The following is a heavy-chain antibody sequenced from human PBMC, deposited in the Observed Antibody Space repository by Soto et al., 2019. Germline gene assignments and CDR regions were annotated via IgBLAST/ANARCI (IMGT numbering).Heavy chain of an antibody. CDR1: GGTFSSYA. J-gene: IGHJ6*02. D-gene: IGHD2-15*01. CDR2: IIPIFGTA. CDR3: ARERTKPLGYRSAGRRRYYYYGMDV. Sequence: SVKVSCKASGGTFSSYAISWVRQAPGQGLEWMGGIIPIFGTANYAQKFQGRVTITADKSTSTAYMELSSLRSEDTAVYYCARERTKPLGYRSAGRRRYYYYGMDVWGQGTTVTVSS. V-gene: IGHV1-69*06.